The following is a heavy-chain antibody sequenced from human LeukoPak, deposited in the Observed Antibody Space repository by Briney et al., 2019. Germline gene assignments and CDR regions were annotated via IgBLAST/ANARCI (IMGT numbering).Heavy chain of an antibody. CDR1: GFTFSNYG. Sequence: PGGSLRLSCAASGFTFSNYGMHCVRQAPGKGLEWEAGISEDGINKYYADSVKGRFTISRDNSNNTLFLQMNSLRAEDTAVYYCAKDRETTASGTFDYWGQGSLVTVSS. CDR2: ISEDGINK. D-gene: IGHD1-14*01. CDR3: AKDRETTASGTFDY. V-gene: IGHV3-30*18. J-gene: IGHJ4*02.